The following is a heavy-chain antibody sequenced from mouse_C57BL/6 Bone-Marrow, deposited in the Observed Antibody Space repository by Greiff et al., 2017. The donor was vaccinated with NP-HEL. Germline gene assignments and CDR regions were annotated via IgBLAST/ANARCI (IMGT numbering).Heavy chain of an antibody. D-gene: IGHD3-1*01. V-gene: IGHV6-3*01. Sequence: EVKVVESGGGLVQPGGSMKLSCVASGFTFSNYWMNWVRQSPEKGLEWVAQIRLKSDNYATHYAESVKGRFTISRDDSKSSVYLQMNNVRAEDNGIYYCAGGGRAFDYWGQGTTLTVSS. CDR3: AGGGRAFDY. J-gene: IGHJ2*01. CDR1: GFTFSNYW. CDR2: IRLKSDNYAT.